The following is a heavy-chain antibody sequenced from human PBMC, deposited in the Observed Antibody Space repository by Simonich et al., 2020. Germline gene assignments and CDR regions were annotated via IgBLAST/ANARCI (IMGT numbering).Heavy chain of an antibody. CDR2: INSSGSTI. J-gene: IGHJ6*02. CDR3: ARDFRLQLVEIGTYYYYGMDV. D-gene: IGHD6-6*01. Sequence: EVQLVESGGGLVQPGGSLRLSCAASGFTFSSYEMNWVRQAPGKGLEWVSYINSSGSTIYYADSVKGRFTISRDNAKNSLYLQMNSLRAEDTAVYYCARDFRLQLVEIGTYYYYGMDVWGQGTTVTVSS. CDR1: GFTFSSYE. V-gene: IGHV3-48*03.